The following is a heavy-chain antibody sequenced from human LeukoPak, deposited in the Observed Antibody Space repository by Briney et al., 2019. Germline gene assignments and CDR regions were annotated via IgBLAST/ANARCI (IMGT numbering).Heavy chain of an antibody. Sequence: GASLKVSCKASGYTFTSSYMHWVRQAPGQGLEWMGIINPSVGSISYAQTFQGRVTMTRDTSTSTVYMEPSSLRSEDTAVYYCARARRENFDYWGQGTLVTVSS. V-gene: IGHV1-46*01. CDR1: GYTFTSSY. CDR3: ARARRENFDY. J-gene: IGHJ4*02. CDR2: INPSVGSI. D-gene: IGHD1-14*01.